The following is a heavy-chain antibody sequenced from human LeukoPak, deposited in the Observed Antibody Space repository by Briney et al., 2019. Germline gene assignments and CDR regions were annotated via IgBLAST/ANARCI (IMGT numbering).Heavy chain of an antibody. V-gene: IGHV3-21*04. CDR3: ARDNWVDC. CDR2: ISSSSSYI. CDR1: GFTFSSYS. J-gene: IGHJ5*01. Sequence: KPGGSLRLSCAASGFTFSSYSMNWVRQAPGKGLEWVSSISSSSSYIYYADSVKGRFTISRDNSKNTLYLQMNSLKVEDTARYYCARDNWVDCWGQGTLVTVSS.